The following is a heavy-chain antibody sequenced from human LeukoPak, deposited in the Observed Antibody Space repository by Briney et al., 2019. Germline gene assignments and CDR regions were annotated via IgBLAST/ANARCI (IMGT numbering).Heavy chain of an antibody. V-gene: IGHV1-2*02. D-gene: IGHD2-2*01. J-gene: IGHJ4*02. CDR2: INPKTGGT. CDR3: AREGGYCSSTSCYVY. CDR1: GYTFTGYY. Sequence: ASVKVSCKASGYTFTGYYLHWMRQAPGQGLEWMGWINPKTGGTNYAQKFQGRVTMTRDTSISTAYMELSRLRSDDTAVYYCAREGGYCSSTSCYVYWGQGTLVTVSS.